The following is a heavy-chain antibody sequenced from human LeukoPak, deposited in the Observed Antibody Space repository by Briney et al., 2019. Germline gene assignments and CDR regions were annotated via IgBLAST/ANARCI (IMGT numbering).Heavy chain of an antibody. Sequence: PGGSLRLSCAASGFSFRNYWMGWVRQAPGKELEWVANTKPDGSAEYYADSVRGRFSTSRDNANNLLYLQMNSLRAEDTAVYYCARDGGLHTNFDYWGQGTLVTVSS. V-gene: IGHV3-7*01. CDR3: ARDGGLHTNFDY. J-gene: IGHJ4*02. D-gene: IGHD2-15*01. CDR1: GFSFRNYW. CDR2: TKPDGSAE.